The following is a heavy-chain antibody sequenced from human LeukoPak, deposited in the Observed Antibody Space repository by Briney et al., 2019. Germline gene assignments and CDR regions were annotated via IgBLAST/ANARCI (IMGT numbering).Heavy chain of an antibody. CDR2: ISYDGSNK. V-gene: IGHV3-30*18. J-gene: IGHJ4*02. D-gene: IGHD3-3*01. CDR1: GFTFSSYG. Sequence: GRSLRLSCAASGFTFSSYGMHWVRQAPGKGLEWVAVISYDGSNKYYADSVKGRFTISRDNSKNTLYLQMNSLRAEDTAVYYCAKGGVTSDFDYWGQGTLVTVSS. CDR3: AKGGVTSDFDY.